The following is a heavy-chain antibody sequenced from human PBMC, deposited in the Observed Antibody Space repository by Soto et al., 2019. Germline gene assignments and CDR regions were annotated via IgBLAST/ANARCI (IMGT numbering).Heavy chain of an antibody. J-gene: IGHJ6*02. CDR2: ISGYSGNT. Sequence: ASVKVSCKASGYTFRSYGIDWVRQAPGQGLEWMGWISGYSGNTNHAQKFQGRVTMTTDIFTSTAYMELRSLRSDDTAVYYCARSSARGSYGPDCNGMDVWGPGTKVTVYS. V-gene: IGHV1-18*04. CDR3: ARSSARGSYGPDCNGMDV. CDR1: GYTFRSYG. D-gene: IGHD5-18*01.